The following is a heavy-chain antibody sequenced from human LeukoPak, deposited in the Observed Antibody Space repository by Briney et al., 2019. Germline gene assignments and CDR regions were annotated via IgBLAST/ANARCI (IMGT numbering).Heavy chain of an antibody. V-gene: IGHV4-4*02. J-gene: IGHJ5*02. CDR3: ARVPRRSYYDSSGYWFDP. CDR2: IYHSGST. D-gene: IGHD3-22*01. CDR1: GFTFSSYTM. Sequence: GSLRLSCAASGFTFSSYTMNWVRQAPGKGLEWIGEIYHSGSTNYNPSLKSRVTISVDKSKNQFSLKLSSVTAADTAVYYCARVPRRSYYDSSGYWFDPWGQGTLVTVSS.